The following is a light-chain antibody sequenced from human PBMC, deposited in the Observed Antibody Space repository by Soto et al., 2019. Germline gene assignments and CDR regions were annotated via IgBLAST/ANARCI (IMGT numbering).Light chain of an antibody. V-gene: IGLV2-11*01. CDR3: CSYAGSYTVM. CDR1: SSDVGGYNY. CDR2: DVS. Sequence: QSALTQPRSVSGSPGQSVTISCTGTSSDVGGYNYVSWYQQHPGKAPKLMIYDVSKRPSGVPDRFSGSKSGNTASLTISGLQAEDEADYFCCSYAGSYTVMFGGGTKVTV. J-gene: IGLJ3*02.